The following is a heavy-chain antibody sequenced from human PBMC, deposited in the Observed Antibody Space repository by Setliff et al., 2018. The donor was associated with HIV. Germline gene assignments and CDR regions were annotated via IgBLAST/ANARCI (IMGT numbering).Heavy chain of an antibody. CDR2: VVPRIGAA. CDR3: ARGAYYYDTSSYPRDPFDL. Sequence: ASVKVSCKASGGSFNSYALDWVRQAPGQGLEWIGGVVPRIGAAKYAPKFQGRVTMTRDTSISTASMELSRLRSDDTAVYYWARGAYYYDTSSYPRDPFDLWGQGTMVTVSS. J-gene: IGHJ3*01. V-gene: IGHV1-2*02. D-gene: IGHD3-22*01. CDR1: GGSFNSYA.